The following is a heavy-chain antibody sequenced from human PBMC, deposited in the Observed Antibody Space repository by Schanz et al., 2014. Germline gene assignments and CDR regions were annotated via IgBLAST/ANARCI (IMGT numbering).Heavy chain of an antibody. CDR1: ELTLSTHA. D-gene: IGHD3-3*01. V-gene: IGHV3-23*04. CDR3: AKNWKDDQKVVRPGWSDGMDV. Sequence: EVQLVESGGGLVQPWGSLRLSCAGSELTLSTHAMTWVRQAPGKGLEWVSTVTTGGGAFYADSVKGRFTVSRDNSKNMLFLQMNSLRVEDTAIYYCAKNWKDDQKVVRPGWSDGMDVWGQGTTVTVSS. J-gene: IGHJ6*02. CDR2: VTTGGGA.